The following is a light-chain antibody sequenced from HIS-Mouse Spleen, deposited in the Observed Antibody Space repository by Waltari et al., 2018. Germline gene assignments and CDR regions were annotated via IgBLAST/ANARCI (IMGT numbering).Light chain of an antibody. CDR2: AAS. CDR1: QGISSY. V-gene: IGKV1-9*01. J-gene: IGKJ4*01. CDR3: QQYNSYSLT. Sequence: DIQLTQSPSFLSASVGDRVTITCRASQGISSYLAWYQQKPGKAPKLLIYAASTLQSGVPSRFSGSGSGTEFTLTISSLQPDDFATYYCQQYNSYSLTFGGGTKVEIK.